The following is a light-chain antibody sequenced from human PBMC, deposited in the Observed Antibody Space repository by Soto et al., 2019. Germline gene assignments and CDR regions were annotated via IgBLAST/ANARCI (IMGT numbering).Light chain of an antibody. V-gene: IGKV3-20*01. J-gene: IGKJ1*01. Sequence: EIVLTQSPGTLSLSPGERATLSCRASQTVSDNYLAWYQQKPGQAPRLLIYGASNRATAIPDRFSGGGFGTDFTLTISRLEPEDFAVYFCQQYASSPVTFGPGTKVEIK. CDR3: QQYASSPVT. CDR1: QTVSDNY. CDR2: GAS.